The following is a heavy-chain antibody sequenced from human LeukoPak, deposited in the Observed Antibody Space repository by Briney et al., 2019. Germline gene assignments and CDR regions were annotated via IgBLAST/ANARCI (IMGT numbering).Heavy chain of an antibody. D-gene: IGHD5-18*01. CDR3: ARLYSYGHYYFDY. J-gene: IGHJ4*02. CDR1: GFTVSSNY. V-gene: IGHV3-66*04. CDR2: IYSGGST. Sequence: GGSLRLSCAASGFTVSSNYMSWVLQAPGKGLEWVSVIYSGGSTYYADSVKGRFTISRDNSKNTLYLQTNSLRAEDTAVYYCARLYSYGHYYFDYWGQGTLVTVSS.